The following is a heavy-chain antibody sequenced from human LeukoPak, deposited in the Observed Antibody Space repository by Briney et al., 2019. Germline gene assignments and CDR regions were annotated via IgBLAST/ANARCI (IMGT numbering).Heavy chain of an antibody. V-gene: IGHV3-23*01. D-gene: IGHD4-23*01. CDR3: AKDLGSVVTPPSLDY. CDR2: ASGSGGST. CDR1: GFTFSSYA. J-gene: IGHJ4*02. Sequence: QTGGSLRLSCAASGFTFSSYAMSWVRQAPGKGLEWVSSASGSGGSTYYADSVKGRFTISRGNSKNTLYLQMNSLRAEDTAVYYCAKDLGSVVTPPSLDYWGQGTLVTVSS.